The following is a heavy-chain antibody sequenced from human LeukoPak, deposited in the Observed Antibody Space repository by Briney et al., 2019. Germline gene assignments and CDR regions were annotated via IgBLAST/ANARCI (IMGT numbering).Heavy chain of an antibody. Sequence: GASVKVSCKASGGTFSSYAISWVRQAPGQGLERMGRIIPILGIANYAQEFQGRVTITADKSTSTAYMELSSLRSEDTAVYYCARAGDDSSGYYPYYFDYWGQGTLVTVSS. CDR3: ARAGDDSSGYYPYYFDY. D-gene: IGHD3-22*01. J-gene: IGHJ4*02. V-gene: IGHV1-69*04. CDR1: GGTFSSYA. CDR2: IIPILGIA.